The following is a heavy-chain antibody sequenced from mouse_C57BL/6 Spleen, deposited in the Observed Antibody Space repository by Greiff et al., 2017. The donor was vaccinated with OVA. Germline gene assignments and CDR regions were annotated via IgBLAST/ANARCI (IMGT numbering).Heavy chain of an antibody. CDR1: GFTFSSYA. D-gene: IGHD2-3*01. J-gene: IGHJ4*01. V-gene: IGHV5-4*01. CDR3: ASYDGYFYAMDY. CDR2: ISDGGSYT. Sequence: EVQLVESGGGLVKPGGSLKLSCAASGFTFSSYAMSWVRQTPEKRLEWVATISDGGSYTYYPDNVKGRFTISRDNAKNNLYLQMSHLKSEDTAMYYGASYDGYFYAMDYWGQGTSVTVSS.